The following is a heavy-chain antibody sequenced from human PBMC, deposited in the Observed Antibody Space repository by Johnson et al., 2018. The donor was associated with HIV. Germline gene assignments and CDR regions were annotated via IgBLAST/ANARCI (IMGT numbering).Heavy chain of an antibody. J-gene: IGHJ3*02. CDR3: ARDWDAFDI. CDR2: FGTAGDT. Sequence: SLRLSCAASGFTFSSYDMHWVRQATGKGLEWVSAFGTAGDTYYPGSVKGRFTISRDNAKNSLYLQMNSLRAEDTAVYYCARDWDAFDIWGQGTMVTVSS. V-gene: IGHV3-13*01. CDR1: GFTFSSYD.